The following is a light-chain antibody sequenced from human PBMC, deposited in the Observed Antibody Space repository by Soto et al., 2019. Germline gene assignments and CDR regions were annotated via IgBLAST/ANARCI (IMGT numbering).Light chain of an antibody. CDR2: DTS. CDR1: QSVSSTS. CDR3: QQYVSSPWA. Sequence: EIVLTQSPGTLSLSPGERATLSCRASQSVSSTSFAWYQMKPGQAPRLLIYDTSARAGGIPARFSGSGSGTDFILTIDRLEPEDFAVYYCQQYVSSPWAFGQGTKVDIK. V-gene: IGKV3-20*01. J-gene: IGKJ1*01.